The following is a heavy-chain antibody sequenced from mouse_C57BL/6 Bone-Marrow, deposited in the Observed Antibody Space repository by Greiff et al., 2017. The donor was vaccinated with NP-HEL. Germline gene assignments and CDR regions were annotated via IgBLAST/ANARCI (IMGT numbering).Heavy chain of an antibody. CDR1: GYAFSSSW. CDR3: APYYYGSSYGFDY. CDR2: IYPGDGDT. V-gene: IGHV1-82*01. Sequence: QVQLKESGPELVKPGASVKISCKASGYAFSSSWMNWVKQRPGKGLEWIGRIYPGDGDTNYNGKFKGKATLTADKSSSTAYMQLSSLTSEDSAVYFCAPYYYGSSYGFDYWGQGTTLTVSS. J-gene: IGHJ2*01. D-gene: IGHD1-1*01.